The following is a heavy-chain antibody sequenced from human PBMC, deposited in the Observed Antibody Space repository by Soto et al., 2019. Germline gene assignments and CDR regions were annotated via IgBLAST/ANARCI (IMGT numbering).Heavy chain of an antibody. CDR2: MNEDGSER. J-gene: IGHJ4*02. D-gene: IGHD4-4*01. CDR1: GFSFSSAW. CDR3: ARDRAYSRFDY. V-gene: IGHV3-7*03. Sequence: PGGSLRLSCAVSGFSFSSAWMTWIRQAPGKGLERVAIMNEDGSERYYVDSVKGRFTISRDNAKNALFLQMNSLRVEDTAVYFCARDRAYSRFDYWGQASMLRVSS.